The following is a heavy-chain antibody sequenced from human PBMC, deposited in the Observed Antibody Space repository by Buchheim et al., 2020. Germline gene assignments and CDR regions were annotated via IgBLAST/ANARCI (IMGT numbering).Heavy chain of an antibody. J-gene: IGHJ4*02. Sequence: QVQLVETGGGLVKPGGSLRLSCAASGFSFSDDYMSWFRQAPGKGLEWLSYISDSSIYTNYAGSVKGRFTISRDNAKKSLYLEINNLRAEDTAVYYCARDKKRYFDPISPDYWGQGTL. V-gene: IGHV3-11*06. CDR2: ISDSSIYT. D-gene: IGHD3-9*01. CDR1: GFSFSDDY. CDR3: ARDKKRYFDPISPDY.